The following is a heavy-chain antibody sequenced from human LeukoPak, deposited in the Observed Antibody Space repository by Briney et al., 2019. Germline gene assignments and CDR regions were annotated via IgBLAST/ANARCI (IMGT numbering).Heavy chain of an antibody. D-gene: IGHD6-13*01. CDR2: IYYSGST. CDR1: GGSISSGDYY. Sequence: SETLSLTCTVSGGSISSGDYYWSWIRQPPGKGLEWIGYIYYSGSTYYNPSLRSRVTISVDTSKNQFSLKLSSVTAADTAVYYCARTYSSSWPRDAFDIWGQGTMVTVSS. V-gene: IGHV4-30-4*01. J-gene: IGHJ3*02. CDR3: ARTYSSSWPRDAFDI.